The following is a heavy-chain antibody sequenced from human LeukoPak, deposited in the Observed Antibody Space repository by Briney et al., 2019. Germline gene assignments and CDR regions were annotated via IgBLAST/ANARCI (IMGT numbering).Heavy chain of an antibody. V-gene: IGHV3-30*02. CDR1: GFTFSSYG. D-gene: IGHD2-21*02. CDR3: ARDTVVVTAKLDY. Sequence: GGSLRLSCEASGFTFSSYGMHWVRQAPGKGLEWVAFIRYDGSNKYYADSVKGRFTISRDNSKNTLYLQMNSLRAEDTAVYYCARDTVVVTAKLDYWGQGTLVTVSS. J-gene: IGHJ4*02. CDR2: IRYDGSNK.